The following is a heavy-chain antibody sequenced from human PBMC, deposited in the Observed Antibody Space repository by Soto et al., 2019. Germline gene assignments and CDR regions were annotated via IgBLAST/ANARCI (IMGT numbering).Heavy chain of an antibody. Sequence: QVHLVQSGAEVKKPGASVKVSCKASGYTFTSYGISWVRQAPGQGLEWMGWISGYNGNTNYAQKLQGRVNMTTDTFTSTAYMELRSLRSDDTAVYYCARVGGSYDAKGSWNYWGQGTLVTVSS. V-gene: IGHV1-18*01. CDR3: ARVGGSYDAKGSWNY. CDR2: ISGYNGNT. D-gene: IGHD2-15*01. CDR1: GYTFTSYG. J-gene: IGHJ4*02.